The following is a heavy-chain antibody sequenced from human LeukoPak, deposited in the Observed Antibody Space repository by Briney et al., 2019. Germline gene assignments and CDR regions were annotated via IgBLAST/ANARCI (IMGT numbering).Heavy chain of an antibody. D-gene: IGHD1-1*01. CDR1: GFTFSSYA. Sequence: GVSLRLSCAVSGFTFSSYAMSWVRQAPGKGLEWVSAISGSGGSTYYADSVKGRSTISRDNSKNTLYLQTNSLRAEDTAVYYCAKDSGTPGDVGAFDIWGQGTMVTVSS. J-gene: IGHJ3*02. CDR2: ISGSGGST. V-gene: IGHV3-23*01. CDR3: AKDSGTPGDVGAFDI.